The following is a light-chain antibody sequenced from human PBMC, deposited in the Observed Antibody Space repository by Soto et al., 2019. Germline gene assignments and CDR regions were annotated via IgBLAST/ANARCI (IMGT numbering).Light chain of an antibody. CDR3: SSYTTSTTLV. J-gene: IGLJ3*02. CDR1: SSDVGGYDY. V-gene: IGLV2-14*01. CDR2: EVT. Sequence: QSALTQPASVSGSPGQSITISCTGTSSDVGGYDYVSWYQHHPGKVPKLMIYEVTNRPSGVSNRFSGSKSGNTASLTISGLQAEDEAHYYCSSYTTSTTLVFGGGTKLTVL.